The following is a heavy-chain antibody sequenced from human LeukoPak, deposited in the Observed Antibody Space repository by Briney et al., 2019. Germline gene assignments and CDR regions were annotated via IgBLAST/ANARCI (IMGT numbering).Heavy chain of an antibody. V-gene: IGHV3-33*01. CDR3: AREGLFLTGYYMRVDAFDI. J-gene: IGHJ3*02. CDR2: IWYDGSNK. D-gene: IGHD3-9*01. CDR1: GFTFSSDG. Sequence: GRSLRLSCAASGFTFSSDGMHWVRQAPGKGLEWVAVIWYDGSNKYYADSVNGRFTISRDNSKNTLYLQMNSLRAEDTAVYYCAREGLFLTGYYMRVDAFDIWGQGTMVTVSS.